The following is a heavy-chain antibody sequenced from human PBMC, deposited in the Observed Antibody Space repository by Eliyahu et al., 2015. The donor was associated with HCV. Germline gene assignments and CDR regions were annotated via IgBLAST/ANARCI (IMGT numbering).Heavy chain of an antibody. CDR2: INHSGST. CDR3: ARVHRIRGVIPNYYYYYGMDV. Sequence: QVQLQQWGAGLLKPSETLSLTCAVYGGSFSGYYWSWIRQPPGKGLEWIGEINHSGSTNYNPSLKSRVTISVDTSKNQFSLKLSSVTAADTAVYYCARVHRIRGVIPNYYYYYGMDVWGQGTTVTVSS. CDR1: GGSFSGYY. D-gene: IGHD3-10*01. V-gene: IGHV4-34*01. J-gene: IGHJ6*02.